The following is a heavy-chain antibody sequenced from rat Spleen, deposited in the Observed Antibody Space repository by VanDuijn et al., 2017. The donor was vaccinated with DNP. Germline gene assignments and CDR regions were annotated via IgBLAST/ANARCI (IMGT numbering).Heavy chain of an antibody. CDR2: ITNDGGSV. V-gene: IGHV5-58*01. D-gene: IGHD1-12*03. CDR1: GFTFTDYW. CDR3: VKRDYDGYYPFVY. J-gene: IGHJ3*01. Sequence: EVQLVESGGDLVQPGRSLKLSCVTSGFTFTDYWMTWIRQVPGKGLEWVASITNDGGSVYYPDSVKGRFTISRDNPENTVYLQMNSLRSEDTATYYCVKRDYDGYYPFVYWGQGTLVTVSS.